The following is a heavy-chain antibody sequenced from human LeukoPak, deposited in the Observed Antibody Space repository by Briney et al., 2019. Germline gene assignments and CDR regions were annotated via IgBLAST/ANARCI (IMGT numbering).Heavy chain of an antibody. CDR3: ARGNYAAFDI. CDR2: INGDGIST. Sequence: GGSLRLSCAASGFTFSSHWMHWVRQAPGKGLVWVSQINGDGISTTYADSVRGRFTIARDNAKNTLYLQMDSLRAEDTAVYYCARGNYAAFDIWGQGTMVAVSS. D-gene: IGHD1-7*01. V-gene: IGHV3-74*01. J-gene: IGHJ3*02. CDR1: GFTFSSHW.